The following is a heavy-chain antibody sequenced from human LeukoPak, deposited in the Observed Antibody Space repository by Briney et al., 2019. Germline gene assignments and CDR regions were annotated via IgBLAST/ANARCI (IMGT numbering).Heavy chain of an antibody. CDR3: ARGFYGSGSYYKIALGY. CDR1: GYTFTGCY. CDR2: INPNSGGT. V-gene: IGHV1-2*02. D-gene: IGHD3-10*01. Sequence: ASVKVSCKASGYTFTGCYMHWVRQAPGQGLEWMGWINPNSGGTNYAQKFQGRVTMTRDTSISTAYMELSRLRSDDTAVYYCARGFYGSGSYYKIALGYWGQGTLVTVSS. J-gene: IGHJ4*02.